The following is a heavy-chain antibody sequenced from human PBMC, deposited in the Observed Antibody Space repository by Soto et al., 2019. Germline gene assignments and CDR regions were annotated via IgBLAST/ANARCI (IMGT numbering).Heavy chain of an antibody. Sequence: PSENLSITSTVSDRSISSSSYSCGWIRHPPGKGLEWIGTIYYSGSTSSNPSLKSRVTISVDTSKTQFSLKLSSVTAADTAVYYCARHMRRAYNYGMDVWRQGTTVT. D-gene: IGHD3-16*01. CDR3: ARHMRRAYNYGMDV. CDR2: IYYSGST. J-gene: IGHJ6*02. CDR1: DRSISSSSYS. V-gene: IGHV4-39*01.